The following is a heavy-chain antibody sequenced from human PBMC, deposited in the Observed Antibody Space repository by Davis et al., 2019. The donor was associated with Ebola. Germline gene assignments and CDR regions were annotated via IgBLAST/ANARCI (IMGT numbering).Heavy chain of an antibody. J-gene: IGHJ4*02. CDR1: GYVSISYG. V-gene: IGHV1-69*13. D-gene: IGHD4-17*01. CDR2: IIPIFGTA. CDR3: ARGLHGDYSFDY. Sequence: SVQVSCKASGYVSISYGISWVRQAPGQGREWMGGIIPIFGTANYAQKFQGRVTITADESTSTAYMELSSLRSEDTAVYYCARGLHGDYSFDYWSQGTLVTVSS.